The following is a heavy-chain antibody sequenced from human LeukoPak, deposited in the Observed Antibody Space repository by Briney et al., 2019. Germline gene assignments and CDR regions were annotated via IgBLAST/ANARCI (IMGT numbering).Heavy chain of an antibody. CDR3: ARREEYSSSSFAFYI. CDR1: GGSISSYY. CDR2: IYTSGST. Sequence: SETLSLTCTVSGGSISSYYWSWIRQPAGKGLEWIGRIYTSGSTDYNPSLKSRVTMSVDTSKNQFSLKLSSVTAADTAVYYCARREEYSSSSFAFYIWGQGTMVTVSS. V-gene: IGHV4-4*07. J-gene: IGHJ3*02. D-gene: IGHD6-6*01.